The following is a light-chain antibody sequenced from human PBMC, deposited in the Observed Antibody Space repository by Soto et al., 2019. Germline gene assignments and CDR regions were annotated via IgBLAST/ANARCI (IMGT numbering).Light chain of an antibody. J-gene: IGKJ4*01. V-gene: IGKV3-20*01. CDR3: QQYAYPPLT. CDR1: QSVSSSD. CDR2: DIS. Sequence: DIVVTQSSGTPSLSPGERATLSWRASQSVSSSDLAWYQQKPGQAPRLLIYDISSRATGIPVRFSGSGSGTDFTLTSSRLEPEDFAVYHCQQYAYPPLTVGGGTKVDIK.